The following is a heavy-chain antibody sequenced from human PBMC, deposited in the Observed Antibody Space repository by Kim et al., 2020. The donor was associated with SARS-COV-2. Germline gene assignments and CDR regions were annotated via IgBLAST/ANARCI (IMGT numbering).Heavy chain of an antibody. D-gene: IGHD4-17*01. J-gene: IGHJ3*02. V-gene: IGHV3-30*18. CDR1: GFTFSSYG. CDR2: ISYDGSNK. CDR3: AKTYPTTVVTPGAFDI. Sequence: GGSLRLSCAASGFTFSSYGMHWVRQAPGKGLEWVAVISYDGSNKYYADSVKGRFTISRDNSKNTLYLQMNSLRAEDTAVYYCAKTYPTTVVTPGAFDIWG.